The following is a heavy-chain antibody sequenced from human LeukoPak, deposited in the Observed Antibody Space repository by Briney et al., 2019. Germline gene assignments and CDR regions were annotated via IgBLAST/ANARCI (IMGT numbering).Heavy chain of an antibody. CDR2: XXXXXXXX. D-gene: IGHD3-10*01. V-gene: IGHV3-7*03. J-gene: IGHJ6*04. CDR1: GFTFSSYW. CDR3: ARDLRTSLVRGAWYYYYGMDV. Sequence: GGSLRLSCAASGFTFSSYWMSWVRQAPGKGLXXXXXXXXXXXXXYYVDSVKGRFTISRDNAKNSLYLQMNSLRAEDTAVYYCARDLRTSLVRGAWYYYYGMDVWGKGTTVTVSS.